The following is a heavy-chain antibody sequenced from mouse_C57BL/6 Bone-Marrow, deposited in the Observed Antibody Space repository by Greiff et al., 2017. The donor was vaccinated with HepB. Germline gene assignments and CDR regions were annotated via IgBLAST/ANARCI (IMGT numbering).Heavy chain of an antibody. V-gene: IGHV1-82*01. CDR3: ARRALLYDYFDY. D-gene: IGHD2-12*01. Sequence: QVQLQQSGPELVKPGASVKISCKASGYAFSSSWMNWVKQRPGKGLEWIGRIYPGDGDTNYNGKFKGKATLTAYKSSSTAYLQLSSLTSEDSAVYFCARRALLYDYFDYWGQGTTLTVSS. J-gene: IGHJ2*01. CDR2: IYPGDGDT. CDR1: GYAFSSSW.